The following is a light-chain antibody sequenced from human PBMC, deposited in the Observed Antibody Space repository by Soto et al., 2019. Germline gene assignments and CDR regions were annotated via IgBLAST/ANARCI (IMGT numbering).Light chain of an antibody. V-gene: IGKV3-15*01. CDR1: QSFSSN. CDR3: QQYNNWPPMYT. J-gene: IGKJ2*01. CDR2: GAS. Sequence: EIVMTQSPATLSVSPGERATLSCRASQSFSSNLAWYQQKPGQAPRLLIYGASTRATGIPARFSGSGSGTEFNLTISSLQSEDFAVYYCQQYNNWPPMYTFGQGTKLEIK.